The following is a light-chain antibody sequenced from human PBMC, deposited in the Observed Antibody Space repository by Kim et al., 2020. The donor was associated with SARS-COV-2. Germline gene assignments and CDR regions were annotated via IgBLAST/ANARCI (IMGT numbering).Light chain of an antibody. V-gene: IGLV2-14*03. CDR1: SSDVGSYNY. CDR2: DVS. J-gene: IGLJ2*01. Sequence: SITISCTGTSSDVGSYNYVSWYQPHPGKAPKLMIYDVSNRPSGVSNRFSGSKSGNTASLTISGLQAEDEADYYCSSYTSSSTYVVFGGGTQLTVL. CDR3: SSYTSSSTYVV.